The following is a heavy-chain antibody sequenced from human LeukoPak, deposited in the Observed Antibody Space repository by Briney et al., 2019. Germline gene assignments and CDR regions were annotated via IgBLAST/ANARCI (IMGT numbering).Heavy chain of an antibody. CDR3: AKGLNCVSFSFDY. CDR2: ISGDGLST. V-gene: IGHV3-43*02. D-gene: IGHD2-21*01. CDR1: GFTFGDFA. Sequence: GGSLRLSCAASGFTFGDFAMQWVRQTPGKGVEWVSLISGDGLSTHYGDSVRGPFTISINNIKTSLSLQMNGLRTDDTAFYYCAKGLNCVSFSFDYWGRGTLVTVSS. J-gene: IGHJ4*02.